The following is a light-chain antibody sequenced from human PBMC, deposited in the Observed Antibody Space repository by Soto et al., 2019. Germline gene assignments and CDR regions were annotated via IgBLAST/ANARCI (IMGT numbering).Light chain of an antibody. CDR3: QQRSNFLFT. CDR2: DAT. V-gene: IGKV3-11*01. Sequence: EIVLTQSPATLSLSPGERATLSFSASQSVSSYLAWYQQKPGQAPRLLIYDATNRATGIPARFSGSGSGTDFRLTISSLEPEDFAVYYCQQRSNFLFTFGPGTKVDI. CDR1: QSVSSY. J-gene: IGKJ3*01.